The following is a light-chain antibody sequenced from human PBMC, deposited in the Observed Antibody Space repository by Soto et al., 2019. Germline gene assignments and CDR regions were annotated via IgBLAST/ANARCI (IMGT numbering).Light chain of an antibody. CDR2: GTS. CDR1: QSFSSN. CDR3: QQRSNWPPRIT. Sequence: ELVMTQSPATLSVSPGERATLSCRASQSFSSNVAWYQQKPGQAPRLLIYGTSTRVTGIPARFSGSGSGTEFTLTISSLQSEDFAVYYCQQRSNWPPRITFGPGTKVDIK. V-gene: IGKV3-15*01. J-gene: IGKJ3*01.